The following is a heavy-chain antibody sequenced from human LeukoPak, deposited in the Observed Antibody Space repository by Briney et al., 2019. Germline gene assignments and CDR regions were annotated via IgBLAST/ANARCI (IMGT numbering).Heavy chain of an antibody. CDR3: ARQGGYSAWFDY. CDR1: GFTFSSYA. J-gene: IGHJ4*02. V-gene: IGHV3-7*01. Sequence: GGSLRLSCAASGFTFSSYAMSRVRQAPGKGLEWVANIKQDGSEKYYVDSVKGRFTISRDNAKNSLYLQMNSLRADDTAVYYCARQGGYSAWFDYWGQGTLVTVSS. CDR2: IKQDGSEK. D-gene: IGHD5-12*01.